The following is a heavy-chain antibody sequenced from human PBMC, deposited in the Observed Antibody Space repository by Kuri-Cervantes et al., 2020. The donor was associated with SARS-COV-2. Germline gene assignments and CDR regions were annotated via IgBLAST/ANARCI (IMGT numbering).Heavy chain of an antibody. CDR3: ASRRGYSYGIAVGDAFDI. J-gene: IGHJ3*02. D-gene: IGHD5-18*01. Sequence: SVKVSCKASGYTFSGYAISWVRQAPGQGLEWMGRTIPILGTANYAQKFQGRVTITADKSTSTAYMELSSLRSEDTAVYYCASRRGYSYGIAVGDAFDIWGQGTMVTVSS. CDR1: GYTFSGYA. V-gene: IGHV1-69*04. CDR2: TIPILGTA.